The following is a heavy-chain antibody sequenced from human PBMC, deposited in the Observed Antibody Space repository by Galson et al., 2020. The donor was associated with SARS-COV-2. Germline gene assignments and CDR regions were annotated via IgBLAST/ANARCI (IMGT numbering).Heavy chain of an antibody. Sequence: GGSLRLSCAASGFTFASYAMSWVRQAPGKGLEWVSSISGSGGSNYYADSVKGRFTISRDNSKNTPYLQINSLRAEDTAEYYCAKDPRSSSGTDWFDSWGQGTLVTVSS. D-gene: IGHD6-13*01. CDR1: GFTFASYA. CDR2: ISGSGGSN. CDR3: AKDPRSSSGTDWFDS. V-gene: IGHV3-23*01. J-gene: IGHJ5*01.